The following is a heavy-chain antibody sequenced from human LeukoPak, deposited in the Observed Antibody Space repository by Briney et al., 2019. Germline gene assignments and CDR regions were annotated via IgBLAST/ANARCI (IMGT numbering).Heavy chain of an antibody. D-gene: IGHD1-26*01. CDR2: ISAYNGNT. Sequence: ASVKVSCKASGYTFTSYGISWVRQAPGQGLEWMGWISAYNGNTNYAQKLQGRVTMTTDTSTSTAYMELRSLRSDDTAVYYCARDRGSWEPLNWFDPWGQGTLVTVSS. CDR3: ARDRGSWEPLNWFDP. CDR1: GYTFTSYG. V-gene: IGHV1-18*01. J-gene: IGHJ5*02.